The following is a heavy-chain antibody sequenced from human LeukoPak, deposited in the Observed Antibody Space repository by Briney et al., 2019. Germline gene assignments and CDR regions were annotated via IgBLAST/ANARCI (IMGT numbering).Heavy chain of an antibody. V-gene: IGHV3-74*03. Sequence: PGGSLRLSCAASGFTFSSYAMHWVRQAPGKGLVWVSRISSDGSSKTYADSVKGRFTISRDNAKNTLYLQMNSLRAEDTALYYCARVAEYSTAGMRYWGQGTLVTVSS. D-gene: IGHD6-6*01. CDR3: ARVAEYSTAGMRY. CDR1: GFTFSSYA. CDR2: ISSDGSSK. J-gene: IGHJ4*02.